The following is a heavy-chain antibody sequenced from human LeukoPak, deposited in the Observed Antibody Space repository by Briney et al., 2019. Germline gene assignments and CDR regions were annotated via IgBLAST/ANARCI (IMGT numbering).Heavy chain of an antibody. J-gene: IGHJ6*04. CDR3: ARDNRVRGVKNGMDV. V-gene: IGHV4-59*01. Sequence: PSETLSLTCTDPGGSIISYNWSWVRQTPGKGLEWSGYIYYSGSTNYNPSLTSRVTISVDTSKNQFSLKLSSVTAADTAVYYCARDNRVRGVKNGMDVWGKGTTVTVSS. CDR1: GGSIISYN. CDR2: IYYSGST. D-gene: IGHD3-10*01.